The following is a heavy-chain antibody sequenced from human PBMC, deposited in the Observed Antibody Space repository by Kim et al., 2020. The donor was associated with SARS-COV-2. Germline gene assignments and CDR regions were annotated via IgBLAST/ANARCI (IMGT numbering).Heavy chain of an antibody. D-gene: IGHD3-10*01. J-gene: IGHJ5*01. CDR2: IGTSSSTI. CDR1: GFTFSRDS. CDR3: ARDVGGGLGELPNWFDS. Sequence: GGSLRLSCVASGFTFSRDSMNWVRQAPGKWLEWVSYIGTSSSTIYYADSVKGRFTISRDNAKNSLYLQMNSLRDEDTAVYYCARDVGGGLGELPNWFDSWGKGNLVTVSS. V-gene: IGHV3-48*02.